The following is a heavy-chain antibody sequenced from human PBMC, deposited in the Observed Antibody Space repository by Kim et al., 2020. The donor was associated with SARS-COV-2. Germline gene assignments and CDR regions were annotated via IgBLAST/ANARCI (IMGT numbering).Heavy chain of an antibody. CDR1: GFTFSRYG. CDR3: AKMEHSIAVAAAFDY. CDR2: ISYDGSNK. V-gene: IGHV3-30*18. J-gene: IGHJ4*02. D-gene: IGHD6-19*01. Sequence: GGSLRLSCAASGFTFSRYGMHWVRQAPGKGLEWVAVISYDGSNKYYADSVKGRFTISRDNSKNTLYLQMNSLRAEDTAVYYCAKMEHSIAVAAAFDYWGQGALVTVSS.